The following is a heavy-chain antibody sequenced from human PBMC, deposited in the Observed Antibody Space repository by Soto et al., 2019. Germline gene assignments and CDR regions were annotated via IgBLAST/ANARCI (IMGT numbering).Heavy chain of an antibody. CDR3: ARDSILTGYPPDY. CDR2: INAGNGNT. V-gene: IGHV1-3*01. Sequence: GASVKVSCKASGYTFTSYAMHWVRQAPGQRLEWMGWINAGNGNTKYSQKFQGRVTITRDTSASTAYMELSSLRSEDTAVYYCARDSILTGYPPDYWGQGTLVTVSS. D-gene: IGHD3-9*01. J-gene: IGHJ4*02. CDR1: GYTFTSYA.